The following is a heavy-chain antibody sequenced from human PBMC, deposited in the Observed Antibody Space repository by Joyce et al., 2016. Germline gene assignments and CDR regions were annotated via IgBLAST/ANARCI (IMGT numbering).Heavy chain of an antibody. Sequence: QVQLVQSGADVKKPGASVKVSCQTSGYTFTSYGVSVLRLAPGQGLEWMGGVSGKNGDTRYSQKFQGRVIMTTDTSTSMASMELRSLNSDDTGVYYCARQVVATDDRGDYFDYWGQGTLVIVSS. CDR1: GYTFTSYG. D-gene: IGHD2-15*01. J-gene: IGHJ4*02. CDR3: ARQVVATDDRGDYFDY. CDR2: VSGKNGDT. V-gene: IGHV1-18*04.